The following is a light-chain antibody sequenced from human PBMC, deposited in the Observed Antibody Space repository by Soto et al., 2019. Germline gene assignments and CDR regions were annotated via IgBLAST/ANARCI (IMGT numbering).Light chain of an antibody. CDR3: GTWDSSLSAV. CDR2: EDN. J-gene: IGLJ2*01. CDR1: SSNIGSNF. V-gene: IGLV1-51*01. Sequence: QSVLTQPPSVSAAPGQKVTIYCSGSSSNIGSNFVSWYQQLPGTAPKLLIYEDNKRPSGIPDRFSGSKSGTSATLGITGLQTGDEADYYCGTWDSSLSAVFGGGTKLTVL.